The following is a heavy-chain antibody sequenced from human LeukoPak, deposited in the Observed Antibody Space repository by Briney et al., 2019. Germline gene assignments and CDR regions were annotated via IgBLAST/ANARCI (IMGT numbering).Heavy chain of an antibody. CDR3: ARVRRPSDAFNI. CDR1: GGSVSSGSYY. Sequence: SETLSLTCTVSGGSVSSGSYYWSWIRQPPGKGLEWLGHIYYSGSTNSNPSLKSRVPISEDTSKNQFSLKLSSVTAADTAVYYCARVRRPSDAFNIWGQGTMVTVSS. V-gene: IGHV4-61*01. J-gene: IGHJ3*02. CDR2: IYYSGST.